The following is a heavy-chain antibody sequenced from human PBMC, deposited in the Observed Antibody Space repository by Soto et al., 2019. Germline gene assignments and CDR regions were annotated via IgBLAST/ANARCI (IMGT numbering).Heavy chain of an antibody. D-gene: IGHD3-22*01. Sequence: GGSLRLSCAASGFTFSSYEMNWVRQAPGKGLEWVSYISSSGSTIYYADSVKGRFTISRDNAKNSLYLQMNSLRAEDTAVYYCARDSYYDSSVSFDYWGQGTMVTVYS. V-gene: IGHV3-48*03. CDR2: ISSSGSTI. J-gene: IGHJ4*02. CDR3: ARDSYYDSSVSFDY. CDR1: GFTFSSYE.